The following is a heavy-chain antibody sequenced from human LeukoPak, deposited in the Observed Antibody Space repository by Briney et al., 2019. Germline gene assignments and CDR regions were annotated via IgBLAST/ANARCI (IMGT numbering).Heavy chain of an antibody. Sequence: SETLSLTCTVSGGSISSYYWSWIRQPPGKGLEWIGYIYYSGSTNYNPSLKSRVTISVDTSKNQFSLKLSSVTAADTAVYYCARDRSPYYDILTGNFYYYYYMDVWGKGTTVTVSS. CDR3: ARDRSPYYDILTGNFYYYYYMDV. V-gene: IGHV4-59*01. D-gene: IGHD3-9*01. CDR2: IYYSGST. CDR1: GGSISSYY. J-gene: IGHJ6*03.